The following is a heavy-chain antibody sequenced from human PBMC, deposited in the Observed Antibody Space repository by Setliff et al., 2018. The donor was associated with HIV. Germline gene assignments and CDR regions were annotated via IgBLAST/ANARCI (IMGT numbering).Heavy chain of an antibody. D-gene: IGHD3-3*01. Sequence: SETLSLTCAVYGASFSGYYCNWIRQTPGKGLEWIGDINHSGSANYNPSLRGRVILSVDSSKKQVSLKLSSVTAADSAVYYCARDRIWKGYYDYWGQGALVTVSS. CDR2: INHSGSA. V-gene: IGHV4-34*01. J-gene: IGHJ4*02. CDR3: ARDRIWKGYYDY. CDR1: GASFSGYY.